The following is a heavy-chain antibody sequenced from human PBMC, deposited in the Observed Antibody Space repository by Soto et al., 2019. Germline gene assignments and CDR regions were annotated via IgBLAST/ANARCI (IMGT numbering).Heavy chain of an antibody. D-gene: IGHD2-15*01. CDR3: ARSHSGSSSLDVYYYYYYGMDA. V-gene: IGHV1-69*01. CDR1: GGTFSSYA. Sequence: QVQLVQSVAEVKKPGSSVKVSCKAPGGTFSSYAISWVRQAPGQGLEWMGGIIPIFGTAKYAQKFQGRVTITADESTSTGYMELRSLRSADTAVYYCARSHSGSSSLDVYYYYYYGMDARCKWTTVTVSS. J-gene: IGHJ6*04. CDR2: IIPIFGTA.